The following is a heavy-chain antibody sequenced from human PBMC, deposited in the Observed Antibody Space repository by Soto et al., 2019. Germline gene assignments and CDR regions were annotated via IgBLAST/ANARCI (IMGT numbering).Heavy chain of an antibody. CDR3: ARSTDYSNYPDYYYYGMDV. V-gene: IGHV1-69*06. CDR1: GGTFSSYA. CDR2: IIPIFGTA. D-gene: IGHD4-4*01. J-gene: IGHJ6*02. Sequence: SVKVSCKASGGTFSSYAISWVRQAPGQGLEWMGGIIPIFGTANYAQKFQGRVTITADKSTSTAYMELSSLRSEDTAVYYCARSTDYSNYPDYYYYGMDVWGQGTTVTVSS.